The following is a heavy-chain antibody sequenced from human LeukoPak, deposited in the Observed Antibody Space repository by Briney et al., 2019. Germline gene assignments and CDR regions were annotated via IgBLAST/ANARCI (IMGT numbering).Heavy chain of an antibody. V-gene: IGHV3-21*01. CDR2: ISSSSSYI. CDR1: GFTFSSYG. CDR3: AAHHSPTAASDY. D-gene: IGHD2-2*01. Sequence: NPGGSLRLSCAASGFTFSSYGMNWVRQAPGKGLEWVSSISSSSSYIYYADSVKGRFTISRDNAKNSLYLQMNSLRAEDTAVYYCAAHHSPTAASDYWGQGTLVTVSS. J-gene: IGHJ4*02.